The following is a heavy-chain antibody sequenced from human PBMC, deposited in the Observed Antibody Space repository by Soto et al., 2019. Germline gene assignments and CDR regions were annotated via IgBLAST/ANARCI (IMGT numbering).Heavy chain of an antibody. CDR1: GGTLSRYA. CDR2: IIPIFGTA. CDR3: ARDLRGTYDSSGYYYVSWFDP. V-gene: IGHV1-69*13. D-gene: IGHD3-22*01. J-gene: IGHJ5*02. Sequence: GASVKVSCKASGGTLSRYAISWGGQAPGQGPEWVGGIIPIFGTANYAQKFQGRVTITADESTSTAYMELSSLRSEDTAVYYCARDLRGTYDSSGYYYVSWFDPWGQGTLVTVSS.